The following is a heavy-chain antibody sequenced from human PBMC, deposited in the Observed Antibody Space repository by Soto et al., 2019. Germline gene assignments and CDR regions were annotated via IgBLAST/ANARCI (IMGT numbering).Heavy chain of an antibody. CDR1: GYTFTGYY. J-gene: IGHJ6*02. CDR3: ARDDGGSSWSGGSYYSCGMDV. CDR2: INPNSGGT. V-gene: IGHV1-2*02. D-gene: IGHD6-13*01. Sequence: QVQLVQSGAEVKKPGASVKVSCKASGYTFTGYYMHWVRQAPGQGLEWMGWINPNSGGTNYAQKFQGRVTMTRDTSISTAYMELSRLRSDDTAVYYCARDDGGSSWSGGSYYSCGMDVWGQGTTVTVSS.